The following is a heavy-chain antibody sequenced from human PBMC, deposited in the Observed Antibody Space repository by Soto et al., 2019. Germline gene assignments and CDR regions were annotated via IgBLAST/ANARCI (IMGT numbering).Heavy chain of an antibody. CDR2: IIPTFGRT. J-gene: IGHJ6*02. Sequence: GASVKVSCKASGDAFSSYAISWVRQAPGKGLEWMGKIIPTFGRTNYAQKFQGRLTISADDSTSTAYMELRSLASEDTAVYYCARDPLSSFAMDVWGQGTTVTVSS. D-gene: IGHD6-6*01. V-gene: IGHV1-69*13. CDR3: ARDPLSSFAMDV. CDR1: GDAFSSYA.